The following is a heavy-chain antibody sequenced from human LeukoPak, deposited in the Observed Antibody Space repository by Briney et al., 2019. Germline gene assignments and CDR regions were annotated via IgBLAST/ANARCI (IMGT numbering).Heavy chain of an antibody. CDR2: ISGGGETT. V-gene: IGHV3-23*01. Sequence: GGSLRLSCAASGFTFNNYAMNWVRQAPGEGLEWVSSISGGGETTYYADSAKGRFTISRDNSQNTLYLQMNSLRAEDTAVYYCARDYADYVGYFFFDYRGQGTLVTVSS. CDR3: ARDYADYVGYFFFDY. D-gene: IGHD4-17*01. CDR1: GFTFNNYA. J-gene: IGHJ4*02.